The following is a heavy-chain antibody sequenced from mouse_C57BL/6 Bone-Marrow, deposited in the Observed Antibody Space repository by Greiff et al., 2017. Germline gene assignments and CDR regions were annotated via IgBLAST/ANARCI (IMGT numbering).Heavy chain of an antibody. V-gene: IGHV5-6*01. CDR1: GFTFSSYG. J-gene: IGHJ1*03. Sequence: EVMLVESGGDLVKPGGSLKLSCAASGFTFSSYGMSWVRQTPDKRLEWVATISSGGSYTYYPDSVKGRFTISRDNAKNTLYLQMSSLKSEDTAMYYCARLPNRYFDVCGTGTTVTVSS. CDR2: ISSGGSYT. D-gene: IGHD1-1*01. CDR3: ARLPNRYFDV.